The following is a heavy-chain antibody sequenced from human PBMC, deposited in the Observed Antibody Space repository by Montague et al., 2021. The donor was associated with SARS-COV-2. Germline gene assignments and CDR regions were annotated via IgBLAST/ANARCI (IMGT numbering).Heavy chain of an antibody. D-gene: IGHD4-17*01. CDR2: VYYSGYT. CDR1: GDSVSSSDHY. Sequence: SETLSLTCTVSGDSVSSSDHYWGWIRQPPGKGLEWLGIVYYSGYTYYNPSVKGRVTISIDASKNQFSLKLNSLTATGTAIYHCARRRLREDYFDLWGQGTLLTVSS. CDR3: ARRRLREDYFDL. V-gene: IGHV4-39*01. J-gene: IGHJ4*02.